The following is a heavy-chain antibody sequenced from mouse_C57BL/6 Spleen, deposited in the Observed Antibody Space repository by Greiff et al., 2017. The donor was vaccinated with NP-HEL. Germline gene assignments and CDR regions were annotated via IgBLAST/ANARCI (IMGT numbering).Heavy chain of an antibody. Sequence: VQLQQSGAELVRPGASVTLSCKASGYTFTDYEMHWVKQTPVHGLEWIGAIDPETGGTAYNQKFKGKAILTADKSSSTAYMESRSLTSEDSDVYYRTRAEEYSNYGWFDCWGQGTLVTVSA. CDR1: GYTFTDYE. CDR2: IDPETGGT. D-gene: IGHD2-5*01. J-gene: IGHJ3*01. V-gene: IGHV1-15*01. CDR3: TRAEEYSNYGWFDC.